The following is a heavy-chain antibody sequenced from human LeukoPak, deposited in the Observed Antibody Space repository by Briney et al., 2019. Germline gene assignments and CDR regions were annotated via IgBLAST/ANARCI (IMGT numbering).Heavy chain of an antibody. Sequence: VESLKISGKGFGYSVTSYWISWGRQMPGKGLEWMGKIDPIDSYTNDRPSLQGHVTISADMSINTAYLQWTSLKASDTAMYYCARVLYYYDGSGYVEYWGQGTLVTVSS. D-gene: IGHD3-22*01. CDR3: ARVLYYYDGSGYVEY. CDR2: IDPIDSYT. CDR1: GYSVTSYW. V-gene: IGHV5-10-1*01. J-gene: IGHJ4*02.